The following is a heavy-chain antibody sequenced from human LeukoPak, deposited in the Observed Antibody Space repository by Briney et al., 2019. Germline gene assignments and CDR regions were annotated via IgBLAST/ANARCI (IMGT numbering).Heavy chain of an antibody. CDR2: IIPIFGTA. Sequence: SVKVSCKASGGTFSSYAISWVRQAPGQGLEWMGRIIPIFGTANYAQKFQGRVTITTDESTSTAYMELSSLRSEDTAVYYCAIVVPAPIGRGDYYYYMDVWGKGTTVTVSS. D-gene: IGHD2-2*01. V-gene: IGHV1-69*05. CDR3: AIVVPAPIGRGDYYYYMDV. CDR1: GGTFSSYA. J-gene: IGHJ6*03.